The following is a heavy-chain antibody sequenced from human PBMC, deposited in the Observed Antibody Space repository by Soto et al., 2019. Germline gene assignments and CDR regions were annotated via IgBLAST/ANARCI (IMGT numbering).Heavy chain of an antibody. CDR3: ASGGNWFDP. CDR1: GGSISNYY. V-gene: IGHV4-59*01. Sequence: WETLSLTCNVSGGSISNYYWTWVRQSPEKGLEWIGYMYYNGNINYNPSLKSRVTISIDTSENQFSLTLKSVTAADTAVYYCASGGNWFDPWGQGVLVTVSS. J-gene: IGHJ5*02. D-gene: IGHD3-16*01. CDR2: MYYNGNI.